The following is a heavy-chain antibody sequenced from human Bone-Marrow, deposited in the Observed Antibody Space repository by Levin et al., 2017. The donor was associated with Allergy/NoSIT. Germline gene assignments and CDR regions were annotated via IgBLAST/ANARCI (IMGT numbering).Heavy chain of an antibody. CDR2: ISYDGSNK. V-gene: IGHV3-30*03. CDR1: GFIFSSYG. J-gene: IGHJ4*02. D-gene: IGHD1-1*01. CDR3: TRGPPFDWNDEDYFEY. Sequence: TGGSLRLSCATSGFIFSSYGFHWVRQAPGKGLEWVAVISYDGSNKNYAESVKGRFTISRDNSKNTLYLQMDGLKVEDTAIYYCTRGPPFDWNDEDYFEYWGQGTLVTVSS.